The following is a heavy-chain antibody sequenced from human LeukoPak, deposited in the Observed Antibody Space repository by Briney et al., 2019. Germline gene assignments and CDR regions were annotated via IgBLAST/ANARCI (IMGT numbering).Heavy chain of an antibody. CDR3: ARDYDILTGYQLFDY. CDR1: GYTFTGYY. D-gene: IGHD3-9*01. J-gene: IGHJ4*02. CDR2: INPNSGGT. V-gene: IGHV1-2*02. Sequence: ASVKVSCKASGYTFTGYYMHWVRQAPGQGLEWMGWINPNSGGTNYAQKFQGRVTMTRDTSISTAYMELSRLRSDDTAVYYCARDYDILTGYQLFDYWGQGTLVTVSS.